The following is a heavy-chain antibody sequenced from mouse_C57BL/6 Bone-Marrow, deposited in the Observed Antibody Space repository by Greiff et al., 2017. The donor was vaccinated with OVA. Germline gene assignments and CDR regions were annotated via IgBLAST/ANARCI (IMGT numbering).Heavy chain of an antibody. CDR2: IDPETGGT. Sequence: VQLQQSGAELVRPGASVTLSCKASGYTFTDYEMHWVKQTPVHGLEWIGAIDPETGGTAYNQKFKSKATLTVDKSSSTAYMQLSSLTSEDSAVYYCARSPNGNYPFAYWGQGTLVTVSA. V-gene: IGHV1-15*01. D-gene: IGHD2-1*01. CDR3: ARSPNGNYPFAY. J-gene: IGHJ3*01. CDR1: GYTFTDYE.